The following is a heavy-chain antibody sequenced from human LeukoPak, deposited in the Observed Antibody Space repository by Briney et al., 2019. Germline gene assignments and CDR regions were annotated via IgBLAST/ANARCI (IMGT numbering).Heavy chain of an antibody. CDR3: ARGAVAGTSDY. V-gene: IGHV4-38-2*02. D-gene: IGHD6-19*01. CDR1: GYSISSGYY. J-gene: IGHJ4*02. Sequence: PSETLSLTCTVSGYSISSGYYWGWIRQPPGKGLEWIGSIYHSGSTYYNPSLKSRVTISVDTSKNQFSLKLSSVTAADTAVYYCARGAVAGTSDYWGQGTLVTVSS. CDR2: IYHSGST.